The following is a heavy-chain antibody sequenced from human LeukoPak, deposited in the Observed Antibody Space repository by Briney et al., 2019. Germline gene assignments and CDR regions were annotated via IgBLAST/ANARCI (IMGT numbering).Heavy chain of an antibody. V-gene: IGHV1-24*01. J-gene: IGHJ4*02. D-gene: IGHD1-14*01. CDR1: GYTFTGYY. CDR2: FDPEDGET. CDR3: ATSPGYDY. Sequence: ASVKVSCKASGYTFTGYYMHWVRQAPGKGLEWMGGFDPEDGETIYAQKFQGRVTMTEDTSTDTAYMELTSLRSEDTAIYYCATSPGYDYWGQGTLVTVPS.